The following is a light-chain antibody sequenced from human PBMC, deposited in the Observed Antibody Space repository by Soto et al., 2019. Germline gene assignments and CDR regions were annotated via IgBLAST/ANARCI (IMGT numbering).Light chain of an antibody. CDR3: QQYNSYSEWT. Sequence: DIQMTQSPSTLSASGGDRVTITCRASQSISSWLAWYQQKPGKAPKLLIYKASSLESGVPSRFSGSGSGTEFTLTISSLQPDDFATYYCQQYNSYSEWTFGQGTKVEIK. J-gene: IGKJ1*01. V-gene: IGKV1-5*03. CDR2: KAS. CDR1: QSISSW.